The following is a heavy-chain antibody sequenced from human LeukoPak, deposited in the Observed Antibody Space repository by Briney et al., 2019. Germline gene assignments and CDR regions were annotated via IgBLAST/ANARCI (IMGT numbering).Heavy chain of an antibody. V-gene: IGHV3-7*02. CDR2: VKPDGSEE. CDR3: VRTTYGDY. Sequence: PGGSLRLSCAGSGFSFSSYGMTWVRQAPRKGLEWVAAVKPDGSEENYVDSVKGRFTISRDNAKNSLYLQLSSLRAEDTAVYYCVRTTYGDYWGQGTLVTVSS. J-gene: IGHJ4*02. CDR1: GFSFSSYG. D-gene: IGHD1-1*01.